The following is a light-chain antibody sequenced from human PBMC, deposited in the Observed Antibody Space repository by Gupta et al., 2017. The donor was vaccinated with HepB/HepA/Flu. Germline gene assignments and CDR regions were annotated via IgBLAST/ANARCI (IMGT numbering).Light chain of an antibody. CDR3: HQGSNWPLT. CDR1: QSVGSN. J-gene: IGKJ4*01. CDR2: DAS. V-gene: IGKV3-11*01. Sequence: EIVLTPSPATLSLSPGERATLSCRASQSVGSNLAWYQQKPGQAPRLLIYDASNRATGIPARFSGSGAGTDFTLTISSLEPEDFATFYCHQGSNWPLTFGGGTKVEIK.